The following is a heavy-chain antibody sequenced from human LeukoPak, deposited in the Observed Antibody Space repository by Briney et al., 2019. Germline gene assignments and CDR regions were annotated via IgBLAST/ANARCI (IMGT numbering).Heavy chain of an antibody. V-gene: IGHV4-39*01. CDR3: SRHEHKALAGDT. CDR2: IYYSGIT. Sequence: SETLSLTCTVSGGSISSSSYYWGWIRQPPGKGLEWIGSIYYSGITYYNPSLKSRVTISVDTSTYHFSLTLTSLTAADTAVYFCSRHEHKALAGDTWGQGTLVTVSS. D-gene: IGHD6-19*01. J-gene: IGHJ5*02. CDR1: GGSISSSSYY.